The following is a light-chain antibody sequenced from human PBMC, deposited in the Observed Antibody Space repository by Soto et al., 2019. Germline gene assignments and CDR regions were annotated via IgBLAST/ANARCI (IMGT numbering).Light chain of an antibody. V-gene: IGKV1-9*01. J-gene: IGKJ4*01. CDR2: AAS. CDR1: QGISSY. CDR3: QQLNSYPLT. Sequence: DIQLTQSPSFLSASVGDRVTITCRASQGISSYLAWYQQKPGKAPKXLIYAASTLQSGVPSRFSGSGSGTEFTITISSLQPEDGETYYGQQLNSYPLTFGGGTKVDIK.